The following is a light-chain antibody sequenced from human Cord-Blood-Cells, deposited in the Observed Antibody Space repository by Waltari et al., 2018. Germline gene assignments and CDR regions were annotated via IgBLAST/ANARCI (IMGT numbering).Light chain of an antibody. V-gene: IGLV2-14*03. CDR2: DVR. CDR1: SSDVGGYNY. Sequence: QSALTQPASVSGSPGQSITISCTGTSSDVGGYNYVSWYQQHPGKAPKLMLYDVRNRPSGVSNRFSCSKSGNTASLTISGLQAEDEADYYCSSYTSSSTWVFGGGTKLTVL. CDR3: SSYTSSSTWV. J-gene: IGLJ3*02.